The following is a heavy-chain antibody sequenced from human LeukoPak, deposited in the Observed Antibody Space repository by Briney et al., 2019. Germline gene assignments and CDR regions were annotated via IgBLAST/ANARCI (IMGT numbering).Heavy chain of an antibody. Sequence: ASVKVSCKASGGTFSSYAISWVRQAPGRGLEWMGGIIPIFGTANYAQKFQGRVTITADESTSTAYMELSSLRSEDTAVYYCGGAVTTTIWDYYYYGMDVWGQGTTVTVSS. D-gene: IGHD1-14*01. V-gene: IGHV1-69*13. CDR2: IIPIFGTA. CDR3: GGAVTTTIWDYYYYGMDV. J-gene: IGHJ6*02. CDR1: GGTFSSYA.